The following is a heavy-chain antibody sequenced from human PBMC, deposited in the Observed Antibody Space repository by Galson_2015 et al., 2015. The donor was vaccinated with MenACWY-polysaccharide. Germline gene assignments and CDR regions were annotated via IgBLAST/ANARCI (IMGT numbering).Heavy chain of an antibody. CDR1: GFTFSTYW. CDR3: ARGYSAHD. Sequence: SLRLSCAASGFTFSTYWMHWVRQAPGKGLVWVSRIKSDGSSTNYADSVKGRFTISRDNAKNTLYLQMNSLRAEDTALYYCARGYSAHDWGQGTLVTASA. D-gene: IGHD5-12*01. CDR2: IKSDGSST. V-gene: IGHV3-74*01. J-gene: IGHJ4*02.